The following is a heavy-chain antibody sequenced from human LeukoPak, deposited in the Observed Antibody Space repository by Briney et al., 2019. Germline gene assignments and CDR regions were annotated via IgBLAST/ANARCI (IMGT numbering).Heavy chain of an antibody. Sequence: GGSLRLSCAASGFTFSSYGMHWVRQAPGKGLEWVAFIRYDGSNKYYADSVKGRFTISRDNSKNTLYLQMNSLRAEDTAVYYCAKDFMGVVAATGTFDYWGRGTLVTVSS. CDR2: IRYDGSNK. CDR3: AKDFMGVVAATGTFDY. CDR1: GFTFSSYG. D-gene: IGHD2-15*01. J-gene: IGHJ4*02. V-gene: IGHV3-30*02.